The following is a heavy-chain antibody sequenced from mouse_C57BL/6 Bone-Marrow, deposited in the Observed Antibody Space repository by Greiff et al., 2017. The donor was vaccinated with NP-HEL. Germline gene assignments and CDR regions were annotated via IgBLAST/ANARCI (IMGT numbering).Heavy chain of an antibody. D-gene: IGHD2-12*01. CDR1: GFTFSDYG. CDR2: ISSGSSTI. CDR3: ARGYRGVYYYAMDY. J-gene: IGHJ4*01. V-gene: IGHV5-17*01. Sequence: EVHLVESGGGLVKPGGSLKLSCAASGFTFSDYGMHWVRQAPEKGLEWVAYISSGSSTIYYADTVKGRFPISRDNAKNTLFLQMTSLRSEETAMSDCARGYRGVYYYAMDYWGQGTSVTVSA.